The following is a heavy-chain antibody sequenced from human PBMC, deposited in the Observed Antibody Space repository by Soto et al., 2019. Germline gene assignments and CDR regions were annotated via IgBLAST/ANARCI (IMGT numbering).Heavy chain of an antibody. J-gene: IGHJ1*01. CDR3: VGTGTTDDF. D-gene: IGHD1-7*01. CDR1: GASVNTGDYY. Sequence: VQLQGSGPGLVKPSQTLSLTCTVSGASVNTGDYYWSYIRQSPGKGLEWLGYIFYSGDTYYNPSLKSRATISLITSRNQISLTLNSVTDEDTAVYFCVGTGTTDDFWGQGTLVTVSS. V-gene: IGHV4-30-4*01. CDR2: IFYSGDT.